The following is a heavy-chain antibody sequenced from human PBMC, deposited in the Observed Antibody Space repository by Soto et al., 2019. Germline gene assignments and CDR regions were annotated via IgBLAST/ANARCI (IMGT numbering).Heavy chain of an antibody. CDR1: GFSLTTSGVG. J-gene: IGHJ4*02. Sequence: QITLKESGPTLVKPTQTLTLTCTLSGFSLTTSGVGVGWIRQPPGKALEWLALIYWDDDERYNPSLKSRLTIPKDTSRNQVVLTMTKMDPVDTATYYCAHKRTMVRGVYFDYWGQGTLVTVSS. CDR2: IYWDDDE. CDR3: AHKRTMVRGVYFDY. D-gene: IGHD3-10*01. V-gene: IGHV2-5*02.